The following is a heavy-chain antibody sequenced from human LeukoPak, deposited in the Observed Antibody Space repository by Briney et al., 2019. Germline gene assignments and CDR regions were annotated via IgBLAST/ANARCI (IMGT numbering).Heavy chain of an antibody. CDR1: GGTFSSYA. CDR3: ARDIVVVVAATPYCYYGMDV. D-gene: IGHD2-15*01. Sequence: SVKVSCKASGGTFSSYAISWVRQAPGQGLEWMGRVIPILGIANYAQKFQGRVTITADKSTSTAYMELSSLRSEDTAVYYCARDIVVVVAATPYCYYGMDVGGQGTTATVSS. J-gene: IGHJ6*02. CDR2: VIPILGIA. V-gene: IGHV1-69*04.